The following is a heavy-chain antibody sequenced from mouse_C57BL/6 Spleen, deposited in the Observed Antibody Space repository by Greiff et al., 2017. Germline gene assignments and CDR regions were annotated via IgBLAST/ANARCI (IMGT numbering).Heavy chain of an antibody. D-gene: IGHD2-5*01. Sequence: QVQLKQSGPELVKPGASVKISCKASGYAFSSSWMNWVKQRPGKGLEWIGRIYPGDGDTNYNGKFKGKATLTADKSSSTAYMQLSSLTSEDSAVYFCARGGSNYGNYFDYCGQGTTLTVSS. CDR2: IYPGDGDT. V-gene: IGHV1-82*01. CDR1: GYAFSSSW. CDR3: ARGGSNYGNYFDY. J-gene: IGHJ2*01.